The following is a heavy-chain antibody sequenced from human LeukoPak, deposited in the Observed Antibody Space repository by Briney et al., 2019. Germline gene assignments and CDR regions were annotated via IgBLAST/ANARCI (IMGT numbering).Heavy chain of an antibody. Sequence: ASVKVSCKASGGTFSSYAISWVRQAPGQGLEWMGRIIPILGIANYAQKFQGRVTITADKSTSTAYMELSSLRSEDTAVYYCARDHIAAAGTFGYWGQGTLVTVS. CDR3: ARDHIAAAGTFGY. D-gene: IGHD6-13*01. CDR2: IIPILGIA. CDR1: GGTFSSYA. V-gene: IGHV1-69*04. J-gene: IGHJ4*02.